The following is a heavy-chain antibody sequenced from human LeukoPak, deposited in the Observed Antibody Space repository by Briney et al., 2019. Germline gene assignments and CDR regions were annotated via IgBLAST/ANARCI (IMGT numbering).Heavy chain of an antibody. J-gene: IGHJ4*02. D-gene: IGHD3-9*01. V-gene: IGHV3-21*01. CDR1: GFTFSSYS. Sequence: PGGSLRLSCAASGFTFSSYSMNWVRQAPGKGLEWVSSIXXXSSYIYYADSVKGRFTISRDNAKNSLYLQMNSLRAEDTAVYYCARDREGGFDWLLHQYYFDYWGQGTLVTVSS. CDR3: ARDREGGFDWLLHQYYFDY. CDR2: IXXXSSYI.